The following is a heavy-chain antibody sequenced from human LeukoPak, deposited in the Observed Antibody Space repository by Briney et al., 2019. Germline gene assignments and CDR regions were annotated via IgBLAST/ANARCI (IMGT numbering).Heavy chain of an antibody. CDR2: INHSGST. J-gene: IGHJ4*02. D-gene: IGHD6-13*01. Sequence: LRLSCAASGFTFSDYYMSWIRQPPGKGLEWIGEINHSGSTNYNPSLKSRVTISVDTSKNQFSLKLSSVTAADTAVYYCAMSSSWNDYWGQGTLVTVSS. CDR1: GFTFSDYY. CDR3: AMSSSWNDY. V-gene: IGHV4-34*08.